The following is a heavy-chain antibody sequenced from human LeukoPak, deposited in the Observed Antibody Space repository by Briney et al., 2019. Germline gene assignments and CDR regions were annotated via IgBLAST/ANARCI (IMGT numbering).Heavy chain of an antibody. V-gene: IGHV3-43*02. CDR1: GSTFDDYA. CDR2: ISGDGGST. CDR3: AKCFHITFFGVSHPPDY. D-gene: IGHD3-3*01. Sequence: GGSLRLSCAASGSTFDDYAMHWVRQAAGKGLEWVSLISGDGGSTYYADSVEGRFTISRDNSKNSLYLQMNSLRTAVTALYYSAKCFHITFFGVSHPPDYWGKGILVTVSS. J-gene: IGHJ4*02.